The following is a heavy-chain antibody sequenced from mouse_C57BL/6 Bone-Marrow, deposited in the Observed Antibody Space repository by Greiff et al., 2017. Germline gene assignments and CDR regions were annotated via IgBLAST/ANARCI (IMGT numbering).Heavy chain of an antibody. J-gene: IGHJ3*01. D-gene: IGHD1-1*01. V-gene: IGHV1-15*01. CDR1: GYTFTDYE. Sequence: QVQLQQSGAELVRPGASVTLSCKASGYTFTDYEMHWVKQTPVHGLEWIGAIAPETGGTAYNQKFKGKAILTADKSSSTAYMELRSLTSEDSAVYYCTREAPITTVVAPYWGQGTLVTVSA. CDR3: TREAPITTVVAPY. CDR2: IAPETGGT.